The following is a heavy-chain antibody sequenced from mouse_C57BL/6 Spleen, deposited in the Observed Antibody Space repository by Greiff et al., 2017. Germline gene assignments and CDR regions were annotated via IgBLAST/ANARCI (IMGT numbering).Heavy chain of an antibody. Sequence: EVQVVESGGGLVKPGGSLKLSCAASGFTFSSYTMSWVRQTPEKRLEWVATISGGGGYTYYPDSVKGRFTISRDNAKNTLYLQMSSRRSEDTALYYCARVLLRLARDYWGQGTSVTVSS. CDR2: ISGGGGYT. CDR3: ARVLLRLARDY. CDR1: GFTFSSYT. D-gene: IGHD1-2*01. V-gene: IGHV5-9*01. J-gene: IGHJ4*01.